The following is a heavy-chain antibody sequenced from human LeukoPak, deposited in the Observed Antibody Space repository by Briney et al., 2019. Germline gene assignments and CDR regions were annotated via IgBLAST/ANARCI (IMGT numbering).Heavy chain of an antibody. V-gene: IGHV5-51*01. CDR3: ARHFYYDSSGYYLAYDY. CDR2: VYPGDSNT. Sequence: GESLKISCKVSGYILTRNWIGWVRQVPGKGLEWMGLVYPGDSNTKYSPSFQGQVTISADKSISTAYLQWSSLKASDTAMYYCARHFYYDSSGYYLAYDYWGQGTLVTVSS. CDR1: GYILTRNW. J-gene: IGHJ4*02. D-gene: IGHD3-22*01.